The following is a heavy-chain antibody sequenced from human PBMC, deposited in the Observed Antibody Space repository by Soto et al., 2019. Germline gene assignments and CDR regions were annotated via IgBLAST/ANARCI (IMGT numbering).Heavy chain of an antibody. CDR2: IYYSGST. J-gene: IGHJ4*02. V-gene: IGHV4-59*01. CDR3: ARDRYGDYVVDY. D-gene: IGHD4-17*01. Sequence: SETLSLTCTVSGGSISSYYWSWIRQPPGKGLEWIGYIYYSGSTNYNPSLKSRVTISVDTSKNQFSLKLSSVTAVDTAVYYCARDRYGDYVVDYWGQGTLVTVSS. CDR1: GGSISSYY.